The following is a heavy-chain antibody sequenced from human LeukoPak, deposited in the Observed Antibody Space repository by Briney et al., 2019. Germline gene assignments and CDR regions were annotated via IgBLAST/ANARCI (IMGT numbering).Heavy chain of an antibody. Sequence: SGGSLRLSCAASGFTFSGYAMSWVRQAPGKGLEYVSTVNGNGGTTYYADSVQGRFTISRDNSKNTLYLQMNSLRAEDTAVYYCARILRWPSPLDQWGQGTLVTVSS. CDR3: ARILRWPSPLDQ. D-gene: IGHD4-23*01. CDR2: VNGNGGTT. V-gene: IGHV3-23*01. CDR1: GFTFSGYA. J-gene: IGHJ5*02.